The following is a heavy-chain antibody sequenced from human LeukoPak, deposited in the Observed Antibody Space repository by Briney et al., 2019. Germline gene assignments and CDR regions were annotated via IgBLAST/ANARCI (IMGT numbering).Heavy chain of an antibody. V-gene: IGHV1-18*01. J-gene: IGHJ4*02. Sequence: ASVKLFYTASGYTFSNFGISWVRQAPGQRLEWMGWISGNNDNPNYGQKFQGRFTVTTDSSTSTAYMELRDLRSDDTAVYYCARDGTSTDDYWGQGTLVTVSS. CDR3: ARDGTSTDDY. CDR1: GYTFSNFG. CDR2: ISGNNDNP. D-gene: IGHD2-2*01.